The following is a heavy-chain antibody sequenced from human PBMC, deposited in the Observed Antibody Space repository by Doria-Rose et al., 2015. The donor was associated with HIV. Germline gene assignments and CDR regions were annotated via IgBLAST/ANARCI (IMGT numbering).Heavy chain of an antibody. CDR2: IFYTGST. D-gene: IGHD1-26*01. J-gene: IGHJ4*02. CDR3: ARVLSGTYDY. V-gene: IGHV4-59*01. CDR1: GGSTSHYY. Sequence: QVQLQESGPGLVKPSETLSLTCSVSGGSTSHYYWSWIRQPPGKGLEYIGDIFYTGSTNYSPSLKSRVSISVDTPKNKFSLRLSSVTAADTAVYYCARVLSGTYDYWGQGTLVTVSS.